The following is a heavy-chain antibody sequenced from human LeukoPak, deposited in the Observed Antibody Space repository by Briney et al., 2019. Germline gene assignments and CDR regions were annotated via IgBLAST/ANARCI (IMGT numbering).Heavy chain of an antibody. J-gene: IGHJ5*02. V-gene: IGHV4-59*01. CDR1: GGSISSYY. CDR2: IYYSGST. CDR3: ARDKPPGHLYYYGSGSLNWFDP. Sequence: SETLSLTCTVSGGSISSYYWSWIRQPPGKGLEWIGYIYYSGSTNYNPSLKSRVTISVDTSKNQFSLKLSSVTAADTAVYYCARDKPPGHLYYYGSGSLNWFDPWGQGTLVTVSS. D-gene: IGHD3-10*01.